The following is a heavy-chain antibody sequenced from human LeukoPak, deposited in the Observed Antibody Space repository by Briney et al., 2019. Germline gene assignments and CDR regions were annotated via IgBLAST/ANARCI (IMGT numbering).Heavy chain of an antibody. V-gene: IGHV3-66*01. CDR2: IYSGGST. J-gene: IGHJ3*02. CDR1: GFTVSSNY. D-gene: IGHD1-14*01. Sequence: GGSLRLSCAASGFTVSSNYMSWVRQAPGKGLEWASVIYSGGSTYYADSVKGRFTISRDNSKNTLYLQMNSLRVEDTAVYYCARDLSPWETRNPDAFDIWGQGTMVTVSS. CDR3: ARDLSPWETRNPDAFDI.